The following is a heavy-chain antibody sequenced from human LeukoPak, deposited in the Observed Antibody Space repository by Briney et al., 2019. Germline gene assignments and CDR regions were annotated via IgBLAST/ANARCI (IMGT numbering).Heavy chain of an antibody. CDR1: GGSFTDYY. J-gene: IGHJ4*02. CDR3: ARGGRSGRSDFEF. Sequence: SKTLSLTCAVYGGSFTDYYWSWIRQPPGRGLEWIGEIIHGGSATYNPSLRSRVTISTDASKNQFFLRLHSVTAADTAVYYCARGGRSGRSDFEFWGQGTLVTVSS. V-gene: IGHV4-34*01. D-gene: IGHD6-19*01. CDR2: IIHGGSA.